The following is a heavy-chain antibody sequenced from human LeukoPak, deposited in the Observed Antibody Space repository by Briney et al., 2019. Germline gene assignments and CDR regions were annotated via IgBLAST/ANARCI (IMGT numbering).Heavy chain of an antibody. J-gene: IGHJ4*02. V-gene: IGHV3-30*04. CDR1: GFTFSSYA. CDR2: ISYDGSNK. Sequence: GGSLRLSCAASGFTFSSYAMHWVRQAPGKGLEWVAVISYDGSNKYYADSVKGRFTISRDNSKSTLYLQMNSLRAEDTAVYYCAKEPGIAARRTYFDYWGQGTLVTVSS. D-gene: IGHD6-6*01. CDR3: AKEPGIAARRTYFDY.